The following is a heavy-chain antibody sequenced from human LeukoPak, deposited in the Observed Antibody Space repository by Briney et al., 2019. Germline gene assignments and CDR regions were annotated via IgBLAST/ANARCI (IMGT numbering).Heavy chain of an antibody. CDR1: GVTLRTDF. D-gene: IGHD2-21*01. CDR3: ARERQETILHSGALQM. V-gene: IGHV3-30-3*01. Sequence: GGSLRLSCADSGVTLRTDFMHWGRHTPPKGLERVSDLLIDGSHTFYVQSLKRRFTLSRDNTKNTLYFQMTSMRAEDTAVYFCARERQETILHSGALQMWGEKTMVTVSS. CDR2: LLIDGSHT. J-gene: IGHJ3*01.